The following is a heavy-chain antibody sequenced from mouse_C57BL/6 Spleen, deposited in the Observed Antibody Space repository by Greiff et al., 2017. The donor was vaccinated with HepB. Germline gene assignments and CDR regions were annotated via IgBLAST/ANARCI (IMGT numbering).Heavy chain of an antibody. V-gene: IGHV1-52*01. CDR2: IDPSDSET. Sequence: QVQLQQSGAELVRPGSSVKLSCKASGYTFTSYWMHWVKQRPIQGLDWIGNIDPSDSETHYNQKFKDKATLTVDKSSSTAYMQLSSLTSEDSAVYYCARNSNYLPLYAMDYWGQRTSVTVSS. CDR3: ARNSNYLPLYAMDY. J-gene: IGHJ4*01. CDR1: GYTFTSYW. D-gene: IGHD2-5*01.